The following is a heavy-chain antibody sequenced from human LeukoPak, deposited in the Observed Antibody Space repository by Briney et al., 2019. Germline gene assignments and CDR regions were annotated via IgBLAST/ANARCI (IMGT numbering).Heavy chain of an antibody. CDR1: VYSVTGYY. CDR3: ARQYWGSGSYLFDY. V-gene: IGHV1-2*02. D-gene: IGHD1-26*01. J-gene: IGHJ4*02. Sequence: ASVKVSRKGSVYSVTGYYMHWVRQPPRQGLARMGWYNSNSGGTNYDQNFQGRVTMTMDTSISTAYMELSWVRSDDTAVYCCARQYWGSGSYLFDYWGQGTLVTVSS. CDR2: YNSNSGGT.